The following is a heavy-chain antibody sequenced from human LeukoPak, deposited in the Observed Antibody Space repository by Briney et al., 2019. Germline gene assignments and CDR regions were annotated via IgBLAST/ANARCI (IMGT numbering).Heavy chain of an antibody. V-gene: IGHV3-7*01. CDR2: INHNGNVN. J-gene: IGHJ4*02. CDR3: ARDLNSYGCS. D-gene: IGHD5-18*01. Sequence: PGGSLRLSCAASGFTFSSYWMNWARQAPGKGLEWVASINHNGNVNYYVDSVKGRFTISRDNAKNSLYLQMNSLRAEDTAVYYCARDLNSYGCSWGQGTLVTVSP. CDR1: GFTFSSYW.